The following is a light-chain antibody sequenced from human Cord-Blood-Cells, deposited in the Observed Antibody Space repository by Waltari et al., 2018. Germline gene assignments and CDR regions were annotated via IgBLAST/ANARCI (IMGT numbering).Light chain of an antibody. J-gene: IGLJ1*01. CDR2: EGS. V-gene: IGLV2-14*01. CDR1: SSDVGGYKY. CDR3: SSYTSSSTYV. Sequence: SALTHPASVSASPRHSITTSCTGTSSDVGGYKYVSWYQQHPGKGPKLTIYEGSNRPSGVSKRFSGSKSGNTASLTISGLQAEDEADYYCSSYTSSSTYVFGTGTKVTVL.